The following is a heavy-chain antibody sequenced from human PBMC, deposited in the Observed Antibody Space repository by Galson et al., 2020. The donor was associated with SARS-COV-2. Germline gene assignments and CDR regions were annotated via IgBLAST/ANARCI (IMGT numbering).Heavy chain of an antibody. CDR1: GYSFTSYW. J-gene: IGHJ4*02. Sequence: GASLKISCKGSGYSFTSYWISWVRQMPGKGLEWMGRIDPSDSYTNYSPSFQGHVTISADKSISTAYLQWSSLKASDTAMYYCARVGISVVPAASYYFDYWGQGTLVTVSS. V-gene: IGHV5-10-1*01. CDR3: ARVGISVVPAASYYFDY. CDR2: IDPSDSYT. D-gene: IGHD2-2*01.